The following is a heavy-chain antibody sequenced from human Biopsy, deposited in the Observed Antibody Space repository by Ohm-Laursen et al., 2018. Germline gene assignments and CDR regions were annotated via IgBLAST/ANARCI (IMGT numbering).Heavy chain of an antibody. CDR1: GGSISSSSYF. Sequence: SETLSLTCTVSGGSISSSSYFWGWIRQTPGKGLEWIGSMSYGESARYLPSLKSRVTLSVDTSKNQFSLKLNSVTAADTAVYFCARDSRGGHLNTTLITGKNLDSWGQGILVTVSS. D-gene: IGHD3-16*01. J-gene: IGHJ4*02. V-gene: IGHV4-39*07. CDR3: ARDSRGGHLNTTLITGKNLDS. CDR2: MSYGESA.